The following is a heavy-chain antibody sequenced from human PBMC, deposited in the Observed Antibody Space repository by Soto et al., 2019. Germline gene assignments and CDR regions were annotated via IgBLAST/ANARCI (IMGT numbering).Heavy chain of an antibody. CDR1: GFSLTTTGLG. D-gene: IGHD3-10*01. Sequence: QITLKESGPTLVTPTQTLTLTCTFSGFSLTTTGLGVAWIRQPPGKALEWLALIYWHDEKRFRPSLRRRLTFTKDPAKTRVVLTTTDMDPVDPATYFCAHEGFGSGNWLDSWGQGTVVIVYS. V-gene: IGHV2-5*01. CDR3: AHEGFGSGNWLDS. CDR2: IYWHDEK. J-gene: IGHJ5*01.